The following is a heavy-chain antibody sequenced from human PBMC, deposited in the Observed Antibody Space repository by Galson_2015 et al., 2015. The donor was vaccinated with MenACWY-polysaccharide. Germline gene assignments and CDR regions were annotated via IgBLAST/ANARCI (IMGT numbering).Heavy chain of an antibody. CDR2: ISAGNGRT. CDR1: GYIFTNYA. V-gene: IGHV1-3*01. Sequence: CKASGYIFTNYALHWVRQAPGQSFEWMGWISAGNGRTEYSQKFQGRVTITRDTSASTAYMEVSSLRSEDTAVYYCARDSENLDYWGQGTLVTVSS. J-gene: IGHJ4*02. CDR3: ARDSENLDY. D-gene: IGHD6-19*01.